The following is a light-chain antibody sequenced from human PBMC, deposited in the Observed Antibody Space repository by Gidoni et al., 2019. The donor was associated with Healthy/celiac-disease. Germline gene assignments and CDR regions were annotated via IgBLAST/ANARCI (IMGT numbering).Light chain of an antibody. CDR1: SANIWAGYD. Sequence: QSVLTQPPSVSGAPGQRVTISCTGSSANIWAGYDVHWYQQLPGTAPKLLIYGNSNRPSAVPDRFSGSKSGTSASLAITGLQAEDEADYYCQSYDSSLSGSVVFGGGTKLTVL. CDR3: QSYDSSLSGSVV. J-gene: IGLJ2*01. CDR2: GNS. V-gene: IGLV1-40*01.